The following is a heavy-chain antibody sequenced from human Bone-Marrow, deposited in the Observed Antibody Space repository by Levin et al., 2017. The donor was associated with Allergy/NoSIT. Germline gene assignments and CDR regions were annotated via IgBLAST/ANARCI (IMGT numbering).Heavy chain of an antibody. J-gene: IGHJ6*02. CDR2: IRSKPNNHAT. CDR3: ARDSSYAVDV. V-gene: IGHV3-73*01. CDR1: GFTFSGSA. Sequence: PGESLKISCAASGFTFSGSAMNWVRQASGKGLEWVGHIRSKPNNHATTYAESVKGRFTISRDDSKNTAYLQLNSLKTEDTAVYYCARDSSYAVDVWGQGTTVTVSS.